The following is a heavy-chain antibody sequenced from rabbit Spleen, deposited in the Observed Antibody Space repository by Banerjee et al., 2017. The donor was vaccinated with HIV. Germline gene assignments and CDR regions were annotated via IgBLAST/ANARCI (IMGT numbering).Heavy chain of an antibody. CDR3: ARDAGRGDYIDGVFNL. Sequence: QEQLVESGGGLVQPEGSLTLTCTASGFSFSSKSYMCWVRQAPGKGLEWIASIYAGSSGSTYSATWAKGRFTISKTSSTTVTLQMTSLTVADTATYFCARDAGRGDYIDGVFNLWGPGTLVTVS. CDR2: IYAGSSGST. D-gene: IGHD8-1*01. V-gene: IGHV1S45*01. CDR1: GFSFSSKSY. J-gene: IGHJ4*01.